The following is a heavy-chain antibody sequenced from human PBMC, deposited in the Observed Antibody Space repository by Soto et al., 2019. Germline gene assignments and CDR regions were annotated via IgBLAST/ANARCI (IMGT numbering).Heavy chain of an antibody. D-gene: IGHD6-13*01. CDR2: IYPGDSDT. CDR3: ARRNGQQLAQRTYYYMDV. CDR1: GYSFTSYW. Sequence: GESLKISCKGSGYSFTSYWIGWVRQMPGKGLEWMGIIYPGDSDTRYSPSFQGQVTISADKSISTAYLQWSSLKASDTAMYYCARRNGQQLAQRTYYYMDVWGKGTTVTVSS. V-gene: IGHV5-51*01. J-gene: IGHJ6*03.